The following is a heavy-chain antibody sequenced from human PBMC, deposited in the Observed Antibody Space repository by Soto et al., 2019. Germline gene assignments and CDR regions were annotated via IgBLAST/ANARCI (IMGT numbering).Heavy chain of an antibody. V-gene: IGHV2-5*02. CDR3: SHTQPSKIFDS. Sequence: QITLKEAGPSPVKPTLTLTLTCSFSGFSIITSGVGVGWLHQPPGQALEWLALIYWDDDTVYSTSLRNSLTITKVTSRNHVVLTMPNMDPAHTAKYYCSHTQPSKIFDSWGQGTLVTVSS. CDR1: GFSIITSGVG. D-gene: IGHD6-13*01. CDR2: IYWDDDT. J-gene: IGHJ4*02.